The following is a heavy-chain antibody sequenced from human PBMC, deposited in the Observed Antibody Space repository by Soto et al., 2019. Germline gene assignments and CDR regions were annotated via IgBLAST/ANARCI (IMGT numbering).Heavy chain of an antibody. CDR3: ARDQGDGYNPRRDGWFDP. J-gene: IGHJ5*02. CDR1: GFTFSSYA. CDR2: ISYDGSNK. V-gene: IGHV3-30-3*01. D-gene: IGHD5-12*01. Sequence: GGSLRLSCAASGFTFSSYAMHWVRQAPGKGLEWVAVISYDGSNKYYADSVKGRFTISRDNSKNTLYLQMNSLRAEDTAVYYCARDQGDGYNPRRDGWFDPWGQGTLVTVSS.